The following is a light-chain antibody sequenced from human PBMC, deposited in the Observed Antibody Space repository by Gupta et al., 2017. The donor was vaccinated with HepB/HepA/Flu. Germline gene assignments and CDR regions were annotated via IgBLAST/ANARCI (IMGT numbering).Light chain of an antibody. Sequence: QSVLTQPASVSGSPGQSITISCPGTRSDIGSYSLVSWFQQHPCQAPKLIIYAVTKRPAGISNRFSASKSGSTASLTISARQTEDAAHYFGCSVAGSGTVVFGGGTKLTVL. V-gene: IGLV2-23*02. CDR1: RSDIGSYSL. CDR2: AVT. CDR3: CSVAGSGTVV. J-gene: IGLJ3*02.